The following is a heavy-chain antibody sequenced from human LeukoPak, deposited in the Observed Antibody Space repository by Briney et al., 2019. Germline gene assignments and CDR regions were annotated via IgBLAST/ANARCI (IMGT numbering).Heavy chain of an antibody. CDR3: AKERNDCSGGSCHYLDAFDI. J-gene: IGHJ3*02. V-gene: IGHV3-33*06. CDR2: MWYDGSNK. CDR1: GFTFSSYG. D-gene: IGHD2-15*01. Sequence: GGSLRLSCAASGFTFSSYGMHWVRQAPGKGLEWVAVMWYDGSNKYYADSVKGRFTISRDNSKNTLYLQMNSLRAEDTAVYYCAKERNDCSGGSCHYLDAFDIWGQGTMVTVPS.